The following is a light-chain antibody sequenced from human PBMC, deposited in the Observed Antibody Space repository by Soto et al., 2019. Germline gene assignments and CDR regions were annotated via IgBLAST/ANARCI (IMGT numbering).Light chain of an antibody. CDR1: KSVSSTD. CDR3: QQYDSSPPTWT. J-gene: IGKJ1*01. V-gene: IGKV3-20*01. CDR2: GAS. Sequence: EIVLTQSPGTLSLSPGERVTLSCRASKSVSSTDLAWYQQRPGQAPRLLIFGASTRATGIPDRFSGSGSGTDFTLTISRLEPEDFAGYYCQQYDSSPPTWTFGQGTKGELK.